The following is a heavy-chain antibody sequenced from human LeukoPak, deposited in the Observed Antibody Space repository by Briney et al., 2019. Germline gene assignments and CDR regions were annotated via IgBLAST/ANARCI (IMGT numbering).Heavy chain of an antibody. CDR1: GYTFTSYH. Sequence: ASVKVSCKPSGYTFTSYHVHWVRQAPGQGLEWMGIINPSGGSTNNAQKFQGRVTLTTDTSTNTVNMELSSLRSEDTAVYYCARGYSSNFLDYWGPGTLVTVSS. CDR3: ARGYSSNFLDY. CDR2: INPSGGST. J-gene: IGHJ4*02. D-gene: IGHD6-13*01. V-gene: IGHV1-46*01.